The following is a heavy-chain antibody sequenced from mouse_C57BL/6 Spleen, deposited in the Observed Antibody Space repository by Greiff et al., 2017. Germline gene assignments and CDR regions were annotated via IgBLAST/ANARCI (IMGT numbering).Heavy chain of an antibody. CDR1: GYTFTSYW. D-gene: IGHD2-4*01. J-gene: IGHJ2*01. Sequence: QVQLQQPGAELVMPGASVKLSCKASGYTFTSYWMHWVKQRPGQGLEWIGEIDPSVSFTNYNQKFKGKSTLTVDKSSSTAYMQLSSLTSEDSAVYYCASGYDYNFDYWGQGTTLTVSS. CDR3: ASGYDYNFDY. V-gene: IGHV1-69*01. CDR2: IDPSVSFT.